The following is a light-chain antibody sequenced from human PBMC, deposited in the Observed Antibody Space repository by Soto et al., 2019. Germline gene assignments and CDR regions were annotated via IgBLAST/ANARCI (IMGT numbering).Light chain of an antibody. J-gene: IGKJ2*01. CDR1: QSISRW. V-gene: IGKV1-5*03. CDR3: QQYSTYSQYT. CDR2: EAS. Sequence: DIQVTQSPSTLSASVGDRVTITCRASQSISRWLAWHQQKLGQAPKLLIYEASSLASGVSSRFSGSGSGTEFILTISSLQPDDFATYYCQQYSTYSQYTFGQGTKLEFK.